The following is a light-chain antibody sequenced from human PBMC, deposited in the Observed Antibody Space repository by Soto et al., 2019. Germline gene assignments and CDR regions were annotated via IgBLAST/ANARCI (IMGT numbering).Light chain of an antibody. CDR2: GAS. CDR1: QSVTSNY. J-gene: IGKJ5*01. CDR3: QQRSSWPIT. V-gene: IGKV3D-20*02. Sequence: EIVLTQSPGTLSLTPGERATLPCRASQSVTSNYLAWYQQKPGQAPRLLIYGASSGATGIPDRFSGSGSGADFTLTISSLEPEDFAVYYCQQRSSWPITFGQGTRLEIK.